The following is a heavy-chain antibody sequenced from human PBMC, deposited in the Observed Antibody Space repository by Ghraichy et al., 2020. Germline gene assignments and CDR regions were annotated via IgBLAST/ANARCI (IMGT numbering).Heavy chain of an antibody. CDR1: GDSVSSNSVA. Sequence: SQTLSLTCAISGDSVSSNSVAWHWIRQSPSRGLEWLGRTYYRSKWYNDYAVSVKSRITINPDTSKNQFSLQLNSVTPEDTAVYYCTREGDSSGWYGMDVWGQGTSVTVSS. J-gene: IGHJ6*02. CDR2: TYYRSKWYN. CDR3: TREGDSSGWYGMDV. D-gene: IGHD6-19*01. V-gene: IGHV6-1*01.